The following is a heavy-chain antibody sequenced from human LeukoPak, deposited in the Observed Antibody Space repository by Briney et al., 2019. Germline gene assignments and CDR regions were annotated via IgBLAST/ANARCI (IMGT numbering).Heavy chain of an antibody. CDR1: GYTFTGYY. J-gene: IGHJ5*02. Sequence: GASVKVSCKASGYTFTGYYMHWVRQAPGQGLEWMGWTNPNSGGTNYAQKFQGRVTMTRDTSISTAYMELSRLRSDDTAVYYCARVADIVVVVAATRRCWFDPWGHGTLVTVSS. V-gene: IGHV1-2*02. CDR3: ARVADIVVVVAATRRCWFDP. D-gene: IGHD2-15*01. CDR2: TNPNSGGT.